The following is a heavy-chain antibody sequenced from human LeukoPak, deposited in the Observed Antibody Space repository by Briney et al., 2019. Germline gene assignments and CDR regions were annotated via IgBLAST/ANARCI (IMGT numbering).Heavy chain of an antibody. CDR1: GYTFTGYY. J-gene: IGHJ4*02. Sequence: ASVKVSCKASGYTFTGYYMHWVRQAPGQGLEWMGWINPNSGGTNYAQKFQGRVTMTRDTSISTAYMELSRLRSDDTAVYYCAGYCGGDCYPDFDYWGQGTLVTVSS. CDR3: AGYCGGDCYPDFDY. D-gene: IGHD2-21*02. V-gene: IGHV1-2*02. CDR2: INPNSGGT.